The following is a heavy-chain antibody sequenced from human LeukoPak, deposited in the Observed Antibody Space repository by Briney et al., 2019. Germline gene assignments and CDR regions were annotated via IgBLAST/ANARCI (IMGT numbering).Heavy chain of an antibody. D-gene: IGHD3-22*01. J-gene: IGHJ3*02. V-gene: IGHV4-39*07. Sequence: SETLSLTCTVSGGSISSSSYYWGWIRQPPGKGLEWIGSIYYSGSTYYNPSLKSRVTISVDTSKNQFSLKLSSVTAADTAVYYCARSTGYPSPDDAFDIWGQGTMVTVSS. CDR1: GGSISSSSYY. CDR3: ARSTGYPSPDDAFDI. CDR2: IYYSGST.